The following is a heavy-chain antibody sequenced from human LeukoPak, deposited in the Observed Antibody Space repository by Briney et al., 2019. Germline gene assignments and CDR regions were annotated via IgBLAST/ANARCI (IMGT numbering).Heavy chain of an antibody. V-gene: IGHV3-23*01. J-gene: IGHJ4*02. Sequence: GGSLRLSCAASGFTFSNYAMSWVRQAPGKGLEWVSGISGRGDNTYYADSVKGRFTISRDNSKNTLCLQMNSLRAEDTAVYYCARWPRPPGSCWSSFDYWGQGTLVTVSS. CDR3: ARWPRPPGSCWSSFDY. CDR1: GFTFSNYA. CDR2: ISGRGDNT. D-gene: IGHD2-15*01.